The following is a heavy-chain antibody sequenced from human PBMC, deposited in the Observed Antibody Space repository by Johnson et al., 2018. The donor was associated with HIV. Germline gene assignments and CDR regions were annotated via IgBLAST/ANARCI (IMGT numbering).Heavy chain of an antibody. CDR1: GFSISDYY. D-gene: IGHD2-15*01. CDR3: ARSKDCSVGTCPDGLDI. J-gene: IGHJ3*02. V-gene: IGHV3-11*04. CDR2: IGRSGTTI. Sequence: QVQLVESGGGLVKPGGSLRLSCAASGFSISDYYMSWIRQAPGKGLEWLSYIGRSGTTIYYADSVKGRFTTSRDNTNNSLYLQMNSLKAEDTAVYYCARSKDCSVGTCPDGLDIWGQGTMVIVSS.